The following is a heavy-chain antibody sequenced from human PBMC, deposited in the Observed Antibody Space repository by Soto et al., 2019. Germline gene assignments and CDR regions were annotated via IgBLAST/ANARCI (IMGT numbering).Heavy chain of an antibody. CDR1: GASISSGGYY. Sequence: LTCTVSGASISSGGYYWSWIRQHPGKGLEWIGYIYYGASSHYNPSLKSRVSISIDTSKNQLSLNLGSVTVADTAVYYCARGEGYCSGGNCFYFDYWGQRPHVTVSS. CDR2: IYYGASS. J-gene: IGHJ4*02. D-gene: IGHD2-15*01. CDR3: ARGEGYCSGGNCFYFDY. V-gene: IGHV4-31*03.